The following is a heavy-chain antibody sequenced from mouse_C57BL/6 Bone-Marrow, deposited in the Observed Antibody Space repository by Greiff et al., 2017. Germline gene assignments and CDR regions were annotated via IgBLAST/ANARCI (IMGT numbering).Heavy chain of an antibody. CDR3: FYYDDDERRVDY. CDR2: INPNYGTT. V-gene: IGHV1-39*01. Sequence: VQLKESGPELVKPGASVKISCKASGYSFTDYNMNWVKQSNGKSLEWIGVINPNYGTTSYNQKFKGKATLTVDQSSSTAYMQLNSLTSEDSAVYYCFYYDDDERRVDYWGQGTTLTVSS. J-gene: IGHJ2*01. CDR1: GYSFTDYN. D-gene: IGHD2-4*01.